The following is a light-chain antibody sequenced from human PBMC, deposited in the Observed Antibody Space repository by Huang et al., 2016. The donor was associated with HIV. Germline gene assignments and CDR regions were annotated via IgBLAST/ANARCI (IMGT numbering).Light chain of an antibody. CDR2: AAS. CDR3: QKYHSAPFT. V-gene: IGKV1-27*01. CDR1: QGIANY. J-gene: IGKJ3*01. Sequence: DIQMTQSPSSLSASVGDRVTITCRASQGIANYLAWYQKKPGKVPKLLIYAASTFQSGVPARFSGSGSGTDFTLTISSLQPEDVATYYCQKYHSAPFTFGPGTKVDIK.